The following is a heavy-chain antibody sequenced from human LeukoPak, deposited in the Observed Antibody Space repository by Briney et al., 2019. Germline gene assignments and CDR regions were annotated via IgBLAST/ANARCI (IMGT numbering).Heavy chain of an antibody. V-gene: IGHV3-23*01. CDR1: GFTFSSYA. CDR3: AKDRQWPRRGLYWYFDL. CDR2: ISGSGGST. J-gene: IGHJ2*01. D-gene: IGHD6-19*01. Sequence: QPGGSLRLSCAASGFTFSSYAMSWVRQAPGKGLEWVSAISGSGGSTYYADSVKGRFTISRDNSKNTLYLQMNSLRAEDTAVYYCAKDRQWPRRGLYWYFDLWGRGTLVTVSS.